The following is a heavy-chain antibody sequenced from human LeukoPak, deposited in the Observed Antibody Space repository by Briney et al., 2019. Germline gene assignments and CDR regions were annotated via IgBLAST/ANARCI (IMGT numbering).Heavy chain of an antibody. CDR1: GGSFSGYY. V-gene: IGHV4-34*01. Sequence: SETLSLTCAVYGGSFSGYYWSWIRQPPGKGLEWIGEINHSGSTNYNPSLKSRVTISVDTSKNQFSLKLSSVTAADTAFYFCARHLPSPELQFYFDYWDQGALVTVSS. J-gene: IGHJ4*02. CDR3: ARHLPSPELQFYFDY. D-gene: IGHD5-24*01. CDR2: INHSGST.